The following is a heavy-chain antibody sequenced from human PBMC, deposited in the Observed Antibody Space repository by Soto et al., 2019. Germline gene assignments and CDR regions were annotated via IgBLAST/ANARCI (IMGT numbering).Heavy chain of an antibody. J-gene: IGHJ4*02. D-gene: IGHD6-6*01. CDR2: IYYSGST. CDR1: GGSISSGDYY. V-gene: IGHV4-30-4*01. Sequence: SETLSLTCTVSGGSISSGDYYWSWIRQPPGKGLEWIGYIYYSGSTYYNPSLKSRVTISVDTSKNQFSLKLSSVTAADTAVYYCARRYEGGYSSSLSFDYWGQGTLVTVSS. CDR3: ARRYEGGYSSSLSFDY.